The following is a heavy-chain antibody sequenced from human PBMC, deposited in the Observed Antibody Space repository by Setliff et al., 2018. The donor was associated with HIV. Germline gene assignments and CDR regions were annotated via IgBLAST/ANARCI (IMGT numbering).Heavy chain of an antibody. CDR1: GGTFSSSA. J-gene: IGHJ4*02. D-gene: IGHD6-19*01. CDR2: IIPILSMT. CDR3: VCRTVVAGKGLPPDS. V-gene: IGHV1-69*10. Sequence: SVKVSCKASGGTFSSSAFSWVRQAPGQGVEWMGGIIPILSMTSYAQKFQGRATITADISTSTAYLELGSLRSEDTALFYCVCRTVVAGKGLPPDSWGQGTLVTVSS.